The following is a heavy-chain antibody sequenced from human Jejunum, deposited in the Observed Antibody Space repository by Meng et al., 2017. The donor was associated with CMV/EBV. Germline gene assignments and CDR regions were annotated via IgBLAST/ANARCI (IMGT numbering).Heavy chain of an antibody. CDR2: IQSKIDGGTI. J-gene: IGHJ4*02. CDR3: TGAGRYVFSGSF. D-gene: IGHD1-26*01. V-gene: IGHV3-15*01. Sequence: GWVVESGGGLVKPGESLRLSCATSGFTFSNAWMTWVRQAPGKGLEWVGRIQSKIDGGTIDYAGPVKGRFTISRDDSKNMMYLQMNALKIEDTGVYYCTGAGRYVFSGSFWGQGTLVTVSS. CDR1: GFTFSNAW.